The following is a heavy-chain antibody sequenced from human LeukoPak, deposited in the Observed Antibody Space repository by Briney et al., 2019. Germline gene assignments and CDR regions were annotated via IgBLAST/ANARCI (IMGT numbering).Heavy chain of an antibody. Sequence: PGGSLRLSCAASGFTFSSYEMNWVRQAPGKGLEWLSYISASGTTTYQADSAKGRFTSSRDNAKKSLYLQMNSLRAEDTAVYYCARDHCSSNSCFFDYWGQGTLVTVSP. CDR1: GFTFSSYE. V-gene: IGHV3-48*03. CDR2: ISASGTTT. D-gene: IGHD2-2*01. J-gene: IGHJ4*02. CDR3: ARDHCSSNSCFFDY.